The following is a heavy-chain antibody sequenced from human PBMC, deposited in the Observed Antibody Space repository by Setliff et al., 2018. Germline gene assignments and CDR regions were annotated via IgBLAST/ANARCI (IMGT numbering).Heavy chain of an antibody. D-gene: IGHD1-7*01. CDR1: GFSFSNYW. J-gene: IGHJ4*02. CDR3: AREGNNWNYDLHYFDY. Sequence: PGGSLRLSCAASGFSFSNYWMSWVRQAPGKGLEWVANINQDGSEKYFVDSVKGRFTISRDNAKNSLYLQMNSLRAEDTAVYYCAREGNNWNYDLHYFDYWGQGTLVTVSS. CDR2: INQDGSEK. V-gene: IGHV3-7*01.